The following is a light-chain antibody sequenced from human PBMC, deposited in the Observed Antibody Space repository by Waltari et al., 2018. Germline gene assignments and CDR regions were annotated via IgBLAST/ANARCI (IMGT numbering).Light chain of an antibody. CDR2: DVY. Sequence: QSALPQPCSVSGSPGHSVTIPCNGTSADIGGYRYVPWYQQHPGKAPKLIIYDVYKRPSGGPGRFSGSKSGTTASLTISGIQADDEANYYCFSDAGSYTLGVFGVGTKVAVL. CDR3: FSDAGSYTLGV. CDR1: SADIGGYRY. J-gene: IGLJ1*01. V-gene: IGLV2-11*01.